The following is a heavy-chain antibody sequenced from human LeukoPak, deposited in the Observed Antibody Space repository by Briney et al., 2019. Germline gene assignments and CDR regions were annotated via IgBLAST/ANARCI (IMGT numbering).Heavy chain of an antibody. CDR3: AKDHGTSWQRYYYYGMDV. Sequence: GRSLRLSCAASGFAFSSYGMHWVRQAPGKGLEWVAVISYDGSNKYYADSVKGRFTISRDNSKNTLYLQMNSLRAEDTAVYYCAKDHGTSWQRYYYYGMDVWGQGTTVTVSS. CDR1: GFAFSSYG. J-gene: IGHJ6*02. CDR2: ISYDGSNK. D-gene: IGHD6-13*01. V-gene: IGHV3-30*18.